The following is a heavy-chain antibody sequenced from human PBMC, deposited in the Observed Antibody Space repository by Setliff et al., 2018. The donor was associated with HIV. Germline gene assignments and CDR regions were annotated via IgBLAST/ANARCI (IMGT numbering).Heavy chain of an antibody. V-gene: IGHV4-31*03. J-gene: IGHJ3*02. Sequence: PSETLSLTCSVSGGSISSANYYWSWIRQHPGRGLEWIGYIYYSGSTYYNPSLKSRVTMSLDTSNNQLSLKLSSVTAADTAVYYCARGFEAADAFHIWGQGTMVTVS. CDR3: ARGFEAADAFHI. CDR1: GGSISSANYY. CDR2: IYYSGST. D-gene: IGHD6-25*01.